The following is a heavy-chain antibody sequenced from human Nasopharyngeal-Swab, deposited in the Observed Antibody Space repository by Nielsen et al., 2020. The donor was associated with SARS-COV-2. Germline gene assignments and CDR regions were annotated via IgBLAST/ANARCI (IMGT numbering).Heavy chain of an antibody. Sequence: GGSLRLSCAASGFTFDDYAMHWVRQAPGKGLEWVSGISWNSGSIGYADSVKGRFTISRDNAKNSLYLQMNSLRAEDTALYYCAKMDSGYDFAEYYFDYWGQGTLVTVSS. V-gene: IGHV3-9*01. CDR3: AKMDSGYDFAEYYFDY. D-gene: IGHD5-12*01. CDR1: GFTFDDYA. J-gene: IGHJ4*02. CDR2: ISWNSGSI.